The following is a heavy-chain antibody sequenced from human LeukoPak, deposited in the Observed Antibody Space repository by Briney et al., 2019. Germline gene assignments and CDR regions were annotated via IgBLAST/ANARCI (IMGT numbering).Heavy chain of an antibody. Sequence: SETLSLTCTVSGGSISSYYLSWIRQPAGKGLEWIGRVYGGGSTTYNPSLKSRVTMSVDTSKNQFSLKLRFVTAADTAVYYCARVRCSGGSCPYYYYYYYMDVWGKGTTVTVSS. V-gene: IGHV4-4*07. CDR1: GGSISSYY. CDR2: VYGGGST. J-gene: IGHJ6*03. D-gene: IGHD2-15*01. CDR3: ARVRCSGGSCPYYYYYYYMDV.